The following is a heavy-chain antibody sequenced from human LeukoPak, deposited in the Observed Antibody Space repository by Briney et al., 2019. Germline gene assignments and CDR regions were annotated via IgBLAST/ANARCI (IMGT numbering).Heavy chain of an antibody. J-gene: IGHJ4*02. Sequence: ASVKVSCKASGYTFSNYGITWVRQAPGQGLEWMGWITTHNGNTNYAQKLQGRVTMTTDTSTNTAYMELKSLRSDDTAVYYCSRTHEGEAHWGQGTLVTVSS. CDR2: ITTHNGNT. V-gene: IGHV1-18*01. CDR1: GYTFSNYG. CDR3: SRTHEGEAH.